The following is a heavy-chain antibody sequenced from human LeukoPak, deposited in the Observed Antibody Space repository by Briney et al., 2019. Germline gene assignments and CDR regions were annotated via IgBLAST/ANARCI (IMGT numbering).Heavy chain of an antibody. Sequence: GGSLRLSCAVSGFTFSSYSMNWVRQAPGKGLEWVSSISSSSSYTYYADSVKGRFTISRDNAKNSLYLQMNSLRAEDTAVYYCATPPYYYGSGKENYWGQGTLVTVSS. CDR1: GFTFSSYS. CDR2: ISSSSSYT. D-gene: IGHD3-10*01. J-gene: IGHJ4*02. CDR3: ATPPYYYGSGKENY. V-gene: IGHV3-21*01.